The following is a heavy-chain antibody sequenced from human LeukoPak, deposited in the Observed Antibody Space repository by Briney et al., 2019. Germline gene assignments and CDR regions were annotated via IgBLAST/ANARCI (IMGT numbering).Heavy chain of an antibody. V-gene: IGHV5-51*01. CDR1: GYSFTSYW. CDR3: ARGPPQYLPFGDDAFDI. D-gene: IGHD3-16*01. Sequence: GESLKISCKGSGYSFTSYWIGWVRQMPGKGLEWMGIIYPGDSDTRYSPSFQGQVTISADKSISTAYLQWNSLKASDTAMYYCARGPPQYLPFGDDAFDIWGQGTMVTVSS. J-gene: IGHJ3*02. CDR2: IYPGDSDT.